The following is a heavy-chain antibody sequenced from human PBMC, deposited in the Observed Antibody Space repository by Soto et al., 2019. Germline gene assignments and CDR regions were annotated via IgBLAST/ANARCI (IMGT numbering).Heavy chain of an antibody. CDR3: AREEGYCGGGSCFRSAFDL. CDR2: TFNFDGSL. V-gene: IGHV3-21*01. Sequence: EVQLVESGGRLVKPGGSLRLSCAASGFALSTYSIGWVRQAPGKGLEWVSFTFNFDGSLYYADSVKGRFAISRDNSKNSVYRKMNSLRAEDTAVYYCAREEGYCGGGSCFRSAFDLWGQGTVVTVSS. J-gene: IGHJ3*01. CDR1: GFALSTYS. D-gene: IGHD2-15*01.